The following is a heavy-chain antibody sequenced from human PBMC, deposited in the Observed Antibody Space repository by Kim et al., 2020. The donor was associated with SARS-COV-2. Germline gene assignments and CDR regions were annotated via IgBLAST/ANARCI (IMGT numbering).Heavy chain of an antibody. CDR2: ISYDGSNK. V-gene: IGHV3-30-3*01. D-gene: IGHD3-10*01. CDR3: ASSFGSGSHYTPFDY. CDR1: GFTFSSYA. J-gene: IGHJ4*02. Sequence: GGSLRLSCAASGFTFSSYAMHWVRQAPGKGLEWVAVISYDGSNKYYADSVKGRFTISRDNSKNTLYLQMNSLRAEDTAVYYCASSFGSGSHYTPFDYWGQGTLVTVSS.